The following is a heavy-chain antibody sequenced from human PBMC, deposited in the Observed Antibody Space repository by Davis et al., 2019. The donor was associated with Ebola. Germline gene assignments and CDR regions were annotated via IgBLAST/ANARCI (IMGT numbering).Heavy chain of an antibody. Sequence: GGSLRLSCVVSGITFSSYGMHWVRQAPGKGLEWVAVVSPEGRDQYYADSVKGRFIVSRDNSKNTLYLQMNSLRAEDTAVYYCAKDRGYKYYYDSSGYYYGNYFDYWGQGTLVTVSS. D-gene: IGHD3-22*01. J-gene: IGHJ4*02. CDR2: VSPEGRDQ. CDR3: AKDRGYKYYYDSSGYYYGNYFDY. V-gene: IGHV3-30*18. CDR1: GITFSSYG.